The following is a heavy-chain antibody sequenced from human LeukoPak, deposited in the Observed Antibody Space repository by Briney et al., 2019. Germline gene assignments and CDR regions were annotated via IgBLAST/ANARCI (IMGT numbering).Heavy chain of an antibody. CDR3: AKYDFWSGYSRDAFDI. CDR1: GFTFSSYA. V-gene: IGHV3-23*01. J-gene: IGHJ3*02. CDR2: ISGSGGST. Sequence: PGGSLRLSCAASGFTFSSYAMSWVRQAPGKGLEWVSAISGSGGSTYYADSVKGRFTISRDNSKNTLYLQMNSLRAEDTAVYYCAKYDFWSGYSRDAFDIWGQGTMVTVSS. D-gene: IGHD3-3*01.